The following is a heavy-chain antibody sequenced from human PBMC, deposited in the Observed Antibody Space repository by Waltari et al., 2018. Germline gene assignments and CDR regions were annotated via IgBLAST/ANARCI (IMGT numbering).Heavy chain of an antibody. CDR1: GFTFGSYA. J-gene: IGHJ4*02. Sequence: QVQLVESGGVPVQPGRSLSLSCAATGFTFGSYARHWVRQAPGKGLEWVAVISYNGNDKYYTDSVKGRFTISRDNSKNTLYLQMNSLRPEDTAVYYCAKVPGTSQLYYLDNWGQGTLVTVSS. D-gene: IGHD1-1*01. V-gene: IGHV3-30*18. CDR2: ISYNGNDK. CDR3: AKVPGTSQLYYLDN.